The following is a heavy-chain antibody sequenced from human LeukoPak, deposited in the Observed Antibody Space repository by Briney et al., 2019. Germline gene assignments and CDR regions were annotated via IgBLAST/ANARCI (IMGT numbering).Heavy chain of an antibody. J-gene: IGHJ3*02. CDR3: ARDKGSGDRAFDI. Sequence: SETLSLTCIVSGYSISSGYYWGWIRQPPGKGLEWIGNIHHSGSAYYNPSLKSRVTISVDTSKNQFSLKLSSVTAADTAVYYCARDKGSGDRAFDIWGQGTMVTVSS. CDR1: GYSISSGYY. CDR2: IHHSGSA. V-gene: IGHV4-38-2*02. D-gene: IGHD3-10*01.